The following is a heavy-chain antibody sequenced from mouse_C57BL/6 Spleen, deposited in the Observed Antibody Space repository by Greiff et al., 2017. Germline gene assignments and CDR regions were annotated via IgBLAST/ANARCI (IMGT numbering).Heavy chain of an antibody. CDR1: GYTFTSYW. J-gene: IGHJ2*01. D-gene: IGHD4-1*01. CDR2: IDPSDSYT. V-gene: IGHV1-50*01. Sequence: QVQLQQPGAELVKPGASVKLSCKASGYTFTSYWMQWVKQRPGQGLEWIGEIDPSDSYTNYNQKFKGKATLTVDTSSSTAYMQLSSLTSEDSAVYYCARGELGHFDYWGQGTTPTVSS. CDR3: ARGELGHFDY.